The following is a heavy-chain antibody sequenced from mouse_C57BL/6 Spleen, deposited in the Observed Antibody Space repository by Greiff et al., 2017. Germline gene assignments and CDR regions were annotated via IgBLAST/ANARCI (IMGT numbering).Heavy chain of an antibody. CDR1: GYAFTNYL. V-gene: IGHV1-54*01. D-gene: IGHD1-1*01. CDR3: ARYTAVVAPSMDY. CDR2: INPGSGGT. Sequence: VQLQQSGAELVRPGTSVKVSCKASGYAFTNYLIEWVKQRPGQGLEWIGVINPGSGGTTYNEKFKGKATLTAAKSSSTAYMQLSSLTSEDSAVYFCARYTAVVAPSMDYWGQRTSVTVAS. J-gene: IGHJ4*01.